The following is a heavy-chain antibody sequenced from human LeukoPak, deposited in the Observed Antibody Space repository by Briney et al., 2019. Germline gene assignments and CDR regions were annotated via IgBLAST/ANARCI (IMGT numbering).Heavy chain of an antibody. CDR2: IYYSGST. CDR3: AWSLRYFDWALNYYYYYMDV. J-gene: IGHJ6*03. V-gene: IGHV4-39*01. D-gene: IGHD3-9*01. Sequence: SETLSLTCTVSGGSISSSSYDWGWIRQPPGKGLEWIGSIYYSGSTYYNPSLTSRVTISVDTSKNQFSLKLSSVTAADTAVYYCAWSLRYFDWALNYYYYYMDVWGKGTTVTVSS. CDR1: GGSISSSSYD.